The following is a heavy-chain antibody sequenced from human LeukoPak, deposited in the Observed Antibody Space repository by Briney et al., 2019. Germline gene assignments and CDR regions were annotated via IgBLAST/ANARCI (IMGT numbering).Heavy chain of an antibody. CDR1: GFTFRNCA. Sequence: GGSLRRSCTASGFTFRNCALSWVRQAPGKGLEGVSTISVGGDSTYYADSVKGRFTISRENSLNTLYLQMNSLRVEDTAVYYCAKAGYDKYYFDNWGQGTLVTVSS. V-gene: IGHV3-23*01. D-gene: IGHD3-9*01. CDR2: ISVGGDST. CDR3: AKAGYDKYYFDN. J-gene: IGHJ4*02.